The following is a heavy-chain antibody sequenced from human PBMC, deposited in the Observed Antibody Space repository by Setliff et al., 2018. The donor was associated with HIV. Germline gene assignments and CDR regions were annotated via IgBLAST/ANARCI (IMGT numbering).Heavy chain of an antibody. V-gene: IGHV4-61*02. CDR3: AREVRDGYKYYFDY. Sequence: SETLSLTCTVSGGSISSGSYYWSWIRQPAGKGLEWIGRIYTSGSTNYNPSLKSRVTISVYTSKNQFSLKLSSVTAADTAVYYCAREVRDGYKYYFDYWGQGTLVTVSS. D-gene: IGHD5-12*01. J-gene: IGHJ4*02. CDR1: GGSISSGSYY. CDR2: IYTSGST.